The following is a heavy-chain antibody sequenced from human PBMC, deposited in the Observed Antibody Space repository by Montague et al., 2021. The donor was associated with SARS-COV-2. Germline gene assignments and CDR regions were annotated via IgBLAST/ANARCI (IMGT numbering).Heavy chain of an antibody. Sequence: SETLSLTCVVYGGSFSGYYWSWIRQPPGKGLEWVGEINHSGSTNYNPSLKSRVTISVDTSKKQFSLRLNSVTAADTAVYYCARTVVVPAAMSRYYGMDVWGQGTSVTVSS. CDR1: GGSFSGYY. V-gene: IGHV4-34*01. CDR3: ARTVVVPAAMSRYYGMDV. D-gene: IGHD2-2*01. CDR2: INHSGST. J-gene: IGHJ6*02.